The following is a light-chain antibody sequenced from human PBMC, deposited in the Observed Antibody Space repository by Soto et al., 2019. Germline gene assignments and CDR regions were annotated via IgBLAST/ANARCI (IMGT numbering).Light chain of an antibody. CDR2: AAS. V-gene: IGKV1-6*01. CDR3: LQDYNQWT. Sequence: AIQMTQSPSSLSASVGDRVTITCRASQGIRNDLGWYQQKPGKAPKLLIYAASSLQSGVPSRFSGSGSGTDFTLTISSLQPEDFATYYCLQDYNQWTFGQGTKVEIK. CDR1: QGIRND. J-gene: IGKJ1*01.